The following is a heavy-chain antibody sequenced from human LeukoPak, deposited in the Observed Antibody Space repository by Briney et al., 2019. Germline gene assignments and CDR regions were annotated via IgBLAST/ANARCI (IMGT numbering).Heavy chain of an antibody. CDR2: IIPIFGTA. Sequence: SVKVSCKASGGTFSSYAISWVRQAPGQGLEWMGRIIPIFGTANYTQKFQGRVTITTDESTSTAYMELSSLRSEDTAVYYCARDVVAAVSNWYDPWGQGTLVTVSS. CDR1: GGTFSSYA. CDR3: ARDVVAAVSNWYDP. D-gene: IGHD6-13*01. V-gene: IGHV1-69*05. J-gene: IGHJ5*02.